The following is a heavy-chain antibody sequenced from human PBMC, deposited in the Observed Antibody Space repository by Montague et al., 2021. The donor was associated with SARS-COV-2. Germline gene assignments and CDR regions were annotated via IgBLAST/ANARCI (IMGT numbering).Heavy chain of an antibody. CDR3: ARGVIAAPGYFDY. D-gene: IGHD2-15*01. CDR1: GGSFNGGAYF. V-gene: IGHV4-31*03. Sequence: TLSLTCTVSGGSFNGGAYFWSWIRQHPEKGLDWIAYIYYSGNTYYNPSLKSRVALSVDTSKKQFSLNLTSVTAADTATYYCARGVIAAPGYFDYWGQGTLVTVSS. CDR2: IYYSGNT. J-gene: IGHJ4*02.